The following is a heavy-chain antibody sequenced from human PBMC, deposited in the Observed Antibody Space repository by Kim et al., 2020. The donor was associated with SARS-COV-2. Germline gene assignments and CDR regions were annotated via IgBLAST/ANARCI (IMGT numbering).Heavy chain of an antibody. Sequence: ASVKVSCKASGYTFTSYGISWVRQAPGQGLEWMGWISAYNGNTNYAQKLQGRVTMTTDTSTSTAYMELRSLRSDDTAVYYCARDLRRVAATYGMDVWGQGTTVTVSS. CDR3: ARDLRRVAATYGMDV. CDR1: GYTFTSYG. V-gene: IGHV1-18*01. J-gene: IGHJ6*02. D-gene: IGHD2-15*01. CDR2: ISAYNGNT.